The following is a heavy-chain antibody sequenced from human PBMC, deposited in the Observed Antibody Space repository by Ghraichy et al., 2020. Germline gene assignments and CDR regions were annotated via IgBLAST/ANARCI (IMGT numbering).Heavy chain of an antibody. J-gene: IGHJ5*02. CDR1: GFTFTRDW. CDR2: IRDDGGEK. D-gene: IGHD3-16*01. CDR3: ARDTNDYDWGSVRPTFEFNWFDP. V-gene: IGHV3-7*01. Sequence: GSLNISCAVSGFTFTRDWMSWVRQAPGKGLEWVANIRDDGGEKYYAESVRGRFTISRDNVQNLVFLQMDSLRVEDSAMYYCARDTNDYDWGSVRPTFEFNWFDPWGQGTLVTVS.